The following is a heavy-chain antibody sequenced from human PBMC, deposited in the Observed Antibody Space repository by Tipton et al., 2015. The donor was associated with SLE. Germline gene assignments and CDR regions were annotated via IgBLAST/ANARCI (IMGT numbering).Heavy chain of an antibody. D-gene: IGHD3-10*01. CDR2: ISYDGSNK. CDR3: ASRVYGSGSGDAFDI. CDR1: GFTFSSYG. Sequence: RSLRLSCAASGFTFSSYGMHWVRQAPGKGLEWVAVISYDGSNKYYADSVKGRFTISRDNAKNSLYLQMNSLRAEDTAVYYCASRVYGSGSGDAFDIWGQGTMVTVSS. J-gene: IGHJ3*02. V-gene: IGHV3-30*03.